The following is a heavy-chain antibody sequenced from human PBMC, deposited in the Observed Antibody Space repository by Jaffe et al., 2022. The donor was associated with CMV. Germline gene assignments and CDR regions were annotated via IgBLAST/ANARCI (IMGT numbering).Heavy chain of an antibody. CDR1: GGSISSSSYY. D-gene: IGHD3-22*01. J-gene: IGHJ4*02. CDR3: ASQSPHYYDSSGRGPAKSY. V-gene: IGHV4-39*01. CDR2: IYYSGST. Sequence: QLQLQESGPGLVKPSETLSLTCTVSGGSISSSSYYWGWIRQPPGKGLEWIGSIYYSGSTYYNPSLKSRVTISVDTSKNQFSLKLSSVTAADTAVYYCASQSPHYYDSSGRGPAKSYWGQGTLVTVSS.